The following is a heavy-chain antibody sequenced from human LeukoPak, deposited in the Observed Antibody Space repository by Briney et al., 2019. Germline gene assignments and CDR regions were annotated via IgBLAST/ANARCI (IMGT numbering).Heavy chain of an antibody. CDR3: ASSTGIAAAPDY. Sequence: SETLSLTCTVSGGSISSYYWSWIRQPPGKGLEWIGYIYYSGSTNYNPSLKSRVTISVDTSKNQFSLKLSSVTAADTAVYHCASSTGIAAAPDYWGQGTLVTVSS. V-gene: IGHV4-59*08. CDR2: IYYSGST. CDR1: GGSISSYY. D-gene: IGHD6-13*01. J-gene: IGHJ4*02.